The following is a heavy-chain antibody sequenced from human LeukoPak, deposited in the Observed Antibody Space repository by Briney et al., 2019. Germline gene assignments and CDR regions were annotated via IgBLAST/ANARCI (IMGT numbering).Heavy chain of an antibody. D-gene: IGHD6-19*01. Sequence: PGGSLRLSCAASGFTLSSYGMHWVRQAPGKGLEWVAVISYDGSNKYYADSVKGRFTISRDNSKNTLYLQMNSLRAEDTAVYYCAKDLGGGSGCYDLWGRGTLVTVSS. CDR3: AKDLGGGSGCYDL. V-gene: IGHV3-30*18. CDR1: GFTLSSYG. J-gene: IGHJ2*01. CDR2: ISYDGSNK.